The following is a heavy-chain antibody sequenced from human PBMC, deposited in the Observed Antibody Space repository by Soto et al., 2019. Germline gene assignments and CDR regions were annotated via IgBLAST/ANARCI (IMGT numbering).Heavy chain of an antibody. D-gene: IGHD3-10*01. CDR3: ARDLMVRGLYSGFDY. Sequence: ASVKVSCKASGYTFTSYGISWVRQAPGQGLEWMGWISAYNGNTNYAQKLQGRVTMTTDTSTSTAYMELRSLRSDDTAVYYCARDLMVRGLYSGFDYWGQGTLVTVSS. V-gene: IGHV1-18*01. CDR2: ISAYNGNT. CDR1: GYTFTSYG. J-gene: IGHJ4*02.